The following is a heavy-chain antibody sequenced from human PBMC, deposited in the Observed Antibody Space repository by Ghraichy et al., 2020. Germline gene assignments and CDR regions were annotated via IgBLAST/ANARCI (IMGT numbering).Heavy chain of an antibody. CDR2: ISSSESTM. V-gene: IGHV3-11*01. Sequence: GGSLRLSCAASGFTFSDYYMNWIRQAPGKGLEWISYISSSESTMSYADSVKGRFTISRDNAKNSLFLQMSSLRAEDTAVYYCARDATHSNGRTSAFDIWGQGTMVTVSS. CDR1: GFTFSDYY. J-gene: IGHJ3*02. CDR3: ARDATHSNGRTSAFDI. D-gene: IGHD3-22*01.